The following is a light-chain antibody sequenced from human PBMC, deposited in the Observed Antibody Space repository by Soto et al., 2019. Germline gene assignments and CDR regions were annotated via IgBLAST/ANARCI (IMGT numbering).Light chain of an antibody. Sequence: EIVLTQSPATLSLSPGERATLSCRASQSVSSYLAWYQQKPGQAPRLLIYDASNRATGIPARFSGSGSGTDFILIIISLEPEYFAVYYCQQRSNWPPLTFGGGTKVEIK. CDR3: QQRSNWPPLT. CDR1: QSVSSY. J-gene: IGKJ4*01. CDR2: DAS. V-gene: IGKV3-11*01.